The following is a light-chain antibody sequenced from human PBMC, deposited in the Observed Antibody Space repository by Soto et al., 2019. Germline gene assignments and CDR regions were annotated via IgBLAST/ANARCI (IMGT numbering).Light chain of an antibody. CDR2: DAT. J-gene: IGKJ4*01. V-gene: IGKV3-15*01. CDR1: QSVNSN. CDR3: QQYNTWPL. Sequence: EIVMTQSPATLSVSPGETATLSCRASQSVNSNLAWYQQKPGQGPRLLIHDATSRATGVPARFSGSGSGTEFTLTISSLQSEDFAIYYCQQYNTWPLFGGGTKVEIK.